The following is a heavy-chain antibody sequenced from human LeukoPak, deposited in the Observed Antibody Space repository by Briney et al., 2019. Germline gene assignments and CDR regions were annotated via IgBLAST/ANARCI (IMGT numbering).Heavy chain of an antibody. CDR1: GFAFSSYS. V-gene: IGHV3-7*03. CDR2: IKPDGTTK. D-gene: IGHD6-13*01. Sequence: GGSLRLSCAASGFAFSSYSMTWVRQAPGKGLEWVANIKPDGTTKFYVDSVKGRFTISRDNALNSLYLQMNSLRAEDTAIYYCARSIPYGTTWYGRSDYWGQGTLVTVSS. J-gene: IGHJ4*02. CDR3: ARSIPYGTTWYGRSDY.